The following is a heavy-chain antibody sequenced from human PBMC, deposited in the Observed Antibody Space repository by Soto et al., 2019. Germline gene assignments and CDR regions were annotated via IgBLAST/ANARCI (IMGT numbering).Heavy chain of an antibody. V-gene: IGHV3-74*01. CDR3: ASNDAYAEGDYWDGIDV. CDR2: ISSYGSDT. CDR1: GFTFSRYW. Sequence: EVQLVESGGGLVLPGGSLRLSCAASGFTFSRYWMHWVRQAPGKGLVWVSRISSYGSDTHYADSVKGRFTISRDNAKNTLYLQMNSLRADDTAVYYYASNDAYAEGDYWDGIDVWGQGTTVTVSS. D-gene: IGHD3-16*01. J-gene: IGHJ6*02.